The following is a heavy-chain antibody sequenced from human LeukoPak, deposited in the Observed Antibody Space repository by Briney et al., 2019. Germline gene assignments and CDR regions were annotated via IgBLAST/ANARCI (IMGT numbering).Heavy chain of an antibody. V-gene: IGHV3-23*01. D-gene: IGHD2-21*01. CDR2: ISGSGGST. CDR3: AKDTSLRPIASDY. CDR1: GFTFSSYA. J-gene: IGHJ4*02. Sequence: GGSLRLSCAASGFTFSSYAMSWVRQAPGKGLEWVSAISGSGGSTYYADSVKGRFTISRDNSKNTLYLQVNSLRAEDTAVYYCAKDTSLRPIASDYWGQGTLVTVSS.